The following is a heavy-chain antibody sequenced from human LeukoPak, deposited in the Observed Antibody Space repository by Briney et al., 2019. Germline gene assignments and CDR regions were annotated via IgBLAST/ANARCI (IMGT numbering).Heavy chain of an antibody. CDR3: AREGGYQYYYAMDV. D-gene: IGHD3-16*01. V-gene: IGHV3-23*01. Sequence: GGSLRLSCTASGFTFNTYAMDWVRQAPGGGLEWVSSIGASGGLTLYADSVKGRFTISRDNAKNSLYLQMSSLRAEDAAVYYCAREGGYQYYYAMDVWGQGTTVTVSS. J-gene: IGHJ6*02. CDR2: IGASGGLT. CDR1: GFTFNTYA.